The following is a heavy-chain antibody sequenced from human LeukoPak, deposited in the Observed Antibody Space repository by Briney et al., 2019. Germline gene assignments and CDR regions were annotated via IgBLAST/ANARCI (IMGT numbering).Heavy chain of an antibody. V-gene: IGHV4-38-2*02. CDR1: GYSISSGYY. Sequence: SETLSLTCTVSGYSISSGYYWTWVRRPAGKGLEWIGRIYPRGSTLYNPSLKSRVTLSVDTSKNQLSLRLTSVTAADTAVYYCARVYGGYDFNYYYYYMDVWGKGTTVTISS. D-gene: IGHD5-12*01. CDR2: IYPRGST. CDR3: ARVYGGYDFNYYYYYMDV. J-gene: IGHJ6*03.